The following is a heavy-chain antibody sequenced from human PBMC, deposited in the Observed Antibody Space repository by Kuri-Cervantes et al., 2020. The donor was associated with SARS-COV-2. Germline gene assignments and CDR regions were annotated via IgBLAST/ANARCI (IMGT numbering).Heavy chain of an antibody. CDR2: ISWNSGSI. V-gene: IGHV3-9*01. J-gene: IGHJ4*02. D-gene: IGHD2-15*01. Sequence: SLKISCAASGFTFDDYAMHWVRQAPGKGLEWVSGISWNSGSIGYADSVKGRFTISRDNAKNSLYLQMNSLRAEDTALYYCAKDMESGGSYSTFDYWGQGTLVTVS. CDR1: GFTFDDYA. CDR3: AKDMESGGSYSTFDY.